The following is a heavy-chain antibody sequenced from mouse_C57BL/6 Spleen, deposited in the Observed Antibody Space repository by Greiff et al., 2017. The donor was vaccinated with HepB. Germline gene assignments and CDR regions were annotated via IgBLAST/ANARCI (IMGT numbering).Heavy chain of an antibody. CDR2: IYPGDGDT. D-gene: IGHD2-4*01. CDR3: ARSGVYYDYDGPWFAY. Sequence: VQRVESGAELVKPGASVKISCKASGYAFSSYWMNWVKQRPGKGLEWIGQIYPGDGDTNYNGKFKGKATLTADKSSSTAYMQLSSLTSEDSAVYFCARSGVYYDYDGPWFAYWGQGTLVTVSA. V-gene: IGHV1-80*01. CDR1: GYAFSSYW. J-gene: IGHJ3*01.